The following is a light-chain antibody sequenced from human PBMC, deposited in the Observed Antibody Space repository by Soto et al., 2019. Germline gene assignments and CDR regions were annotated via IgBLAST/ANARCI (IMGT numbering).Light chain of an antibody. CDR3: CSYAGSSIYV. Sequence: QSVLTQPRSVSGSPGQSVTISCTGTSSVVGGYNYVSWYQQHPDKAPKVMIYDVTKRPSGVPDRFSGSKSGNTASLTISGLQAEDEADYYCCSYAGSSIYVFGTGTKVTVL. J-gene: IGLJ1*01. V-gene: IGLV2-11*01. CDR2: DVT. CDR1: SSVVGGYNY.